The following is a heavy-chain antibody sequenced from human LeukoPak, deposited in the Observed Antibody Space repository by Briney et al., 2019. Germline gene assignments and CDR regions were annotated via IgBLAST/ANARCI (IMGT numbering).Heavy chain of an antibody. CDR2: IYPGDSDT. D-gene: IGHD3-22*01. Sequence: GESLKISCKGSGYSFTSYWIGWVRQTPGKGLEWMGIIYPGDSDTRYSPSFQGQVTISADKSISTAYLQWSSLKASDTAMYYCASLSIVVVSTDAFDIWGQGTMVTVSS. J-gene: IGHJ3*02. V-gene: IGHV5-51*01. CDR1: GYSFTSYW. CDR3: ASLSIVVVSTDAFDI.